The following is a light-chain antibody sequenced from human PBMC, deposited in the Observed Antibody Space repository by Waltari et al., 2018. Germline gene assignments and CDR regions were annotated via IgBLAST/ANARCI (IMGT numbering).Light chain of an antibody. V-gene: IGLV2-14*03. CDR2: DVS. CDR3: SSYTSSITLV. J-gene: IGLJ3*02. CDR1: SRDVGGYIY. Sequence: QSALTQPASVSGSPGQSITISCTGTSRDVGGYIYVSWYQQHPGKAPKLIVYDVSKRPSGVSNRFSGSKSGNTASLTISGLQAEDEADYYCSSYTSSITLVFGGGTKLTVL.